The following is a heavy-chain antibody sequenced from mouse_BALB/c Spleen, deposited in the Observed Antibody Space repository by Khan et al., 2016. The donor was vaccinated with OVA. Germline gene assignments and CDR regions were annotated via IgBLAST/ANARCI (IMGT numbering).Heavy chain of an antibody. D-gene: IGHD3-3*01. V-gene: IGHV1S135*01. CDR1: GYSFTSYY. CDR2: IDPFNGGT. Sequence: EVQLQESGPELMKPGASVNISCKASGYSFTSYYIHWVKQSHGKSLEWIGYIDPFNGGTDYNQKFKGKATLTVDKSSNTAYMHLSSLTSEDSAVYCCARGTFDYWGQGTLVTVSA. J-gene: IGHJ3*01. CDR3: ARGTFDY.